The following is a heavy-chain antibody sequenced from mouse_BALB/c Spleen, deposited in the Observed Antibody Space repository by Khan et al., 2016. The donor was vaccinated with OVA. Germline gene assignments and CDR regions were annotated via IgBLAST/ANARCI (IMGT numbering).Heavy chain of an antibody. J-gene: IGHJ3*01. CDR1: GFTFSDYY. CDR3: ARGHYGSPFAY. CDR2: ISDGGSYT. Sequence: EVELVESGGGLVKPGGSLKLSCAASGFTFSDYYMYWVRQTPEKRLEWVATISDGGSYTYYPDSVKGRFTISRDGAKNNLYRQMSSLKSEDTAMYFCARGHYGSPFAYWGQGTLVTVSA. D-gene: IGHD2-1*01. V-gene: IGHV5-4*02.